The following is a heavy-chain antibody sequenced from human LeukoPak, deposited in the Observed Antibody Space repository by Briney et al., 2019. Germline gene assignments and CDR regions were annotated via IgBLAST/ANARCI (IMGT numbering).Heavy chain of an antibody. CDR1: GGSISSGSYY. CDR2: IYTSGST. CDR3: ARDAVASPFVFDY. J-gene: IGHJ4*02. Sequence: SETLSLTCTVSGGSISSGSYYWSWIRQPAGKGLEWIGRIYTSGSTNYNPSLKSRVTISVDTSKNQFSLKLCSVTAADTAVYYCARDAVASPFVFDYWGQGTLVTVSS. D-gene: IGHD2-21*01. V-gene: IGHV4-61*02.